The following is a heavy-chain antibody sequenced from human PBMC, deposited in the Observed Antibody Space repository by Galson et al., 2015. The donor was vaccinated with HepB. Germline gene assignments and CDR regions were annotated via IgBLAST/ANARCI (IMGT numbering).Heavy chain of an antibody. CDR3: AKDMYYGGYEPPLLDY. V-gene: IGHV3-30*18. CDR2: ISYDGSNK. CDR1: GFTFSSYG. Sequence: SLRLSCAASGFTFSSYGMHWVRQAPGKGLEWVAVISYDGSNKYYADSVKGRFTISRDNSKNTLYLQMNSLRAEDTAVYYCAKDMYYGGYEPPLLDYWGQGTLVTVSS. D-gene: IGHD4-17*01. J-gene: IGHJ4*02.